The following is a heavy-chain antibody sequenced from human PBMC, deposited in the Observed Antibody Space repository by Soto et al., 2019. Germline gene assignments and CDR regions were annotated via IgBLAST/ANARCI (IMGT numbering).Heavy chain of an antibody. V-gene: IGHV3-13*01. Sequence: GGSLRLSCAASGFTFSSYDMHWVRQATGKGLEWVSAIGTAGDTYYPGSVKGRFTISRENAKNSLYLQMNSLRAGDTAVYYCARASVVPAAMHYYYYMDVWGKGTTVTVSS. CDR1: GFTFSSYD. CDR2: IGTAGDT. CDR3: ARASVVPAAMHYYYYMDV. D-gene: IGHD2-2*01. J-gene: IGHJ6*03.